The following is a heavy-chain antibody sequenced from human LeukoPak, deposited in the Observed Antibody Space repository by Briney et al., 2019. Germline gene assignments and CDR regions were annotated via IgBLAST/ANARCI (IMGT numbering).Heavy chain of an antibody. J-gene: IGHJ5*02. CDR3: ARGSGLSSSIRFDP. D-gene: IGHD6-6*01. CDR1: GYFISSGYY. Sequence: SETLSLTCTVSGYFISSGYYWGWTRPPPGEGVEWIRSIYHSGSTYYNPSLKSRVTISVDTSKNQFSLKLSSVTAADTAVYYCARGSGLSSSIRFDPWGQGTLVTVSS. V-gene: IGHV4-38-2*02. CDR2: IYHSGST.